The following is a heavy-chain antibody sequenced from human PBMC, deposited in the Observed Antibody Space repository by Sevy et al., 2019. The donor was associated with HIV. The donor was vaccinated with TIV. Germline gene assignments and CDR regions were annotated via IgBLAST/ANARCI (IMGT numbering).Heavy chain of an antibody. J-gene: IGHJ4*02. CDR3: AREACTQPHDY. V-gene: IGHV3-23*01. CDR1: GFTFAKYS. CDR2: FSFGCGRI. Sequence: GGSLRLSCAASGFTFAKYSMSWVRQAPGKGLEWVSTFSFGCGRINYADSVKGRFTISRDDSKNTLFLQMNSLRAEDTATYFCAREACTQPHDYWGQGTLVTVSS. D-gene: IGHD2-8*01.